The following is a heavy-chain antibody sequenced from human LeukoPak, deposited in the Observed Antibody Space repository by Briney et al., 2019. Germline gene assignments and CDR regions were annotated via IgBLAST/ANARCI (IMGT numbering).Heavy chain of an antibody. J-gene: IGHJ1*01. CDR2: ISGSGGST. CDR3: AKGPPIPATAYFQH. V-gene: IGHV3-23*01. D-gene: IGHD2-21*01. CDR1: GFIFGDYV. Sequence: GGSLRLSCTASGFIFGDYVMSWVRQAPGKGLEWVSAISGSGGSTYYADSVKGRFTISRDNSKNTLYLQMNSLRAEDTAVYYCAKGPPIPATAYFQHWGQGTLVTVSS.